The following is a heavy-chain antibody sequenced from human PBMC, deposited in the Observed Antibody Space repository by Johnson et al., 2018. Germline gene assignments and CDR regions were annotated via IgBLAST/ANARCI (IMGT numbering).Heavy chain of an antibody. J-gene: IGHJ3*02. V-gene: IGHV3-30-3*01. CDR1: GFTFSSYA. CDR2: ISYDGSNK. CDR3: ARDKQLGAFVS. Sequence: QVQLVESGGGVVQPGRSLRLSCAASGFTFSSYAMHWVRQAPGKGLEWVAVISYDGSNKYYADSVKGRFTISRDNSKNTLYLQMNSLRAEDMAVYYCARDKQLGAFVSWGQGPMVTVSS. D-gene: IGHD6-13*01.